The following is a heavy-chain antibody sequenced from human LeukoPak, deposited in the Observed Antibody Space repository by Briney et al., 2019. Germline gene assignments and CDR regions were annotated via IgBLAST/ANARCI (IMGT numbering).Heavy chain of an antibody. CDR1: GFTFSSYA. Sequence: GGSLRLSCAASGFTFSSYAMGWVRQAPGKGLEWVSAISGSGGSTYYADSVKGRFTISRDNSKNTLYLQMNSLRAEDTAVYYCAKDKAYCGGDCYEYFDYWGQGTLVTVSS. D-gene: IGHD2-21*02. CDR3: AKDKAYCGGDCYEYFDY. J-gene: IGHJ4*02. V-gene: IGHV3-23*01. CDR2: ISGSGGST.